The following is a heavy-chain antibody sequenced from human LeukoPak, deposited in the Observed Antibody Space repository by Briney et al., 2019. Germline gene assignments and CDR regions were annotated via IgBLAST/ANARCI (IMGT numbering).Heavy chain of an antibody. CDR3: AGSQQWLVPFDY. J-gene: IGHJ4*02. CDR1: GFTFSSYT. D-gene: IGHD6-19*01. V-gene: IGHV4-59*05. CDR2: IYYSGST. Sequence: GSLRLPCAASGFTFSSYTMNWVRQPPGKGLEWIGSIYYSGSTYYNPSLKSRVTISVDTSKNQFSLKLSSVTAADTAVYYCAGSQQWLVPFDYWGQGTLVTVSS.